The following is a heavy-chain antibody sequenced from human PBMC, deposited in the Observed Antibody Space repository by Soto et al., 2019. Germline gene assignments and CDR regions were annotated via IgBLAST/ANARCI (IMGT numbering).Heavy chain of an antibody. CDR3: ARLQHYCGGDCYSGAFDI. Sequence: SVKVACKSSVGTLSRYAISLVRQAPGQGLEWMGGIIPIFGTANYAQKFQGRVTITADESTSTAYMELSSLRSEDTAVYYCARLQHYCGGDCYSGAFDIWGQGTMVTVSS. CDR2: IIPIFGTA. V-gene: IGHV1-69*13. D-gene: IGHD2-21*02. J-gene: IGHJ3*02. CDR1: VGTLSRYA.